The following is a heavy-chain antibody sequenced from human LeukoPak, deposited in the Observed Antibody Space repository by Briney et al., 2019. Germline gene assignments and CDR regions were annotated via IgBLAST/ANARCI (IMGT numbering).Heavy chain of an antibody. D-gene: IGHD1-26*01. CDR3: ARDQPGGGATDY. CDR2: IIPILGIA. J-gene: IGHJ4*02. CDR1: GGTFSSYA. Sequence: SVKVSCKASGGTFSSYAISWVRQAPGQGLEWMGRIIPILGIANYAQKFQGRVTITADKSTSTAYMELSSLRSEDTAVYYCARDQPGGGATDYWGQGTLVTVSS. V-gene: IGHV1-69*04.